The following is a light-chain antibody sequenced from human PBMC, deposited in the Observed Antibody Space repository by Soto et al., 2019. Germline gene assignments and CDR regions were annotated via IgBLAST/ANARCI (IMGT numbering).Light chain of an antibody. CDR1: SSNIGSNY. V-gene: IGLV1-47*01. CDR3: AAWDDSLSGVV. Sequence: QSALTQPPSASGTPGQRVTISCSGSSSNIGSNYVYWYQQLPGTAPKHLIYRNNQRPSGVPDRFSGSKSGTSASLAISGLRSEDEADYYCAAWDDSLSGVVFGGGTKLTVL. CDR2: RNN. J-gene: IGLJ2*01.